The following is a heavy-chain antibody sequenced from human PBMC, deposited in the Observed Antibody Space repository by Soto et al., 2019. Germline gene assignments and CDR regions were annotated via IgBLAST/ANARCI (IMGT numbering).Heavy chain of an antibody. CDR1: TFGDYA. V-gene: IGHV4-30-4*08. J-gene: IGHJ4*02. D-gene: IGHD1-26*01. CDR2: IHNSVST. Sequence: TFGDYAMSWIRQPPGKGLEWIAYIHNSVSTHYNPSLKSRVTISVDTSKNQFSLKLSSVTAADTAVYYCARSRYSGSYFFDYWGQGILVTVSS. CDR3: ARSRYSGSYFFDY.